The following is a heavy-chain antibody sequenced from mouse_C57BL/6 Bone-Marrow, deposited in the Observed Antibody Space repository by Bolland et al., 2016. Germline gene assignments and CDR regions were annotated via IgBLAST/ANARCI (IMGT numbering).Heavy chain of an antibody. J-gene: IGHJ3*01. CDR2: GST. Sequence: GSTNYNEKFKSKATLTVDKSSSTAYMQLSSLTSEDSAVYYCASYYYGSIDYWGQGTLV. V-gene: IGHV1-64*01. CDR3: ASYYYGSIDY. D-gene: IGHD1-1*01.